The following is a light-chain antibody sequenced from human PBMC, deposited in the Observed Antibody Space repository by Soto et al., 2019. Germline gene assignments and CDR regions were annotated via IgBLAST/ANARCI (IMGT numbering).Light chain of an antibody. V-gene: IGLV2-14*01. CDR1: SSDVGGYNY. CDR2: EVS. CDR3: SSYTSSSTLVV. J-gene: IGLJ2*01. Sequence: QSALTQPASGSGSPGQSITISCTGTSSDVGGYNYVSWYQQHRGKAPKLVIYEVSNRPAGVSNRFAGFRSGNTASLTISGVQAEDEADHCCSSYTSSSTLVVFGGGTKLPVL.